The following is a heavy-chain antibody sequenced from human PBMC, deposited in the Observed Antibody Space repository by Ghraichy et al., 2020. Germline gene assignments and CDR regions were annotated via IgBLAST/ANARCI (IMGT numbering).Heavy chain of an antibody. CDR1: GGSFSGYY. CDR3: ARGFGVLKV. D-gene: IGHD3-16*01. V-gene: IGHV4-34*01. CDR2: INHSGST. Sequence: LSLTCAVSGGSFSGYYWFWFRKPLGKGLEWIGEINHSGSTNYNPSLKSRVTISVDTSKNQFSLKLSSVTAADTAVYYCARGFGVLKVWGQGTMVTVSS. J-gene: IGHJ3*01.